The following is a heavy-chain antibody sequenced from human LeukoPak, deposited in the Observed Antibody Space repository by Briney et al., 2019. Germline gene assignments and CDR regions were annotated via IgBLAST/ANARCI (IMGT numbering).Heavy chain of an antibody. CDR3: ARRSGDDWGPIDY. J-gene: IGHJ4*02. V-gene: IGHV4-34*01. Sequence: SETLSLTCAVYGGSFSGYYWSWIRQPPGKGLEWIGEINHSGSTNYNPSLKSRVTISVDTSKNQFSLKLSSVTAADTAVYYCARRSGDDWGPIDYWGQGTLVTVSS. D-gene: IGHD7-27*01. CDR2: INHSGST. CDR1: GGSFSGYY.